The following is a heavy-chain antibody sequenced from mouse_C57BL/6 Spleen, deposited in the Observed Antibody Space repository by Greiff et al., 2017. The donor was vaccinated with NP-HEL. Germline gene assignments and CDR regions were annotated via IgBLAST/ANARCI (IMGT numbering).Heavy chain of an antibody. CDR2: IYPGDGDT. D-gene: IGHD2-1*01. CDR1: GYAFSSYW. Sequence: QVQLKQSGAELVKPGASVKISCKASGYAFSSYWMNWVKQRPGKGLEWIGQIYPGDGDTNYNGKFQGKATLTADKSSSTAYMQLSSLTSEDSAVYVCASHNYDNRYYYAMDYWGQGTSVTVSS. J-gene: IGHJ4*01. V-gene: IGHV1-80*01. CDR3: ASHNYDNRYYYAMDY.